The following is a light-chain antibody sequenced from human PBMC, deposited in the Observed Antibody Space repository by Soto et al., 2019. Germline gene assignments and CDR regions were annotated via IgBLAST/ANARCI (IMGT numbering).Light chain of an antibody. V-gene: IGLV2-23*02. J-gene: IGLJ3*02. CDR1: SSDVGTYNL. Sequence: QSVLTQPASVSGAPGQSITISCTGTSSDVGTYNLVSWHQRHPGKAPKLLIYEVNKRSSGVSNRFSGSKSGNTASLTISGLQAEDEADYYCRSYAGSDTFLFGGGTKLTVL. CDR3: RSYAGSDTFL. CDR2: EVN.